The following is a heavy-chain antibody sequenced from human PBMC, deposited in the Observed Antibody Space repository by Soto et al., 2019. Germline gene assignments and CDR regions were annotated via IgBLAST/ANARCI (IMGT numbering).Heavy chain of an antibody. Sequence: PGGSLRLSCAASGFTFSSYAMSWVRQAPGKGLEWVSAISVSGGSTYYADSVKGRFTISRDNSKNTLYLQMNSLRAEDTAVYYCANVCAGLAAARQVGAFDIWGQGTMVTVAS. CDR1: GFTFSSYA. V-gene: IGHV3-23*01. J-gene: IGHJ3*02. CDR2: ISVSGGST. D-gene: IGHD6-6*01. CDR3: ANVCAGLAAARQVGAFDI.